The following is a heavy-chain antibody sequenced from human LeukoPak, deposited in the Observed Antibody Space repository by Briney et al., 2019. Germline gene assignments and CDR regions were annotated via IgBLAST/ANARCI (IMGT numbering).Heavy chain of an antibody. Sequence: GGSLRLSCAASGFTFSDYYMSWISQAPGKGLEWISYISSSGSTIYYADSVKGRFTISRDNAKNSLYLQMNSLRAEDTAVYYCARDRIVVVPAANYYYGMDVWGQGTTVTVSS. CDR3: ARDRIVVVPAANYYYGMDV. CDR2: ISSSGSTI. V-gene: IGHV3-11*01. CDR1: GFTFSDYY. D-gene: IGHD2-2*01. J-gene: IGHJ6*02.